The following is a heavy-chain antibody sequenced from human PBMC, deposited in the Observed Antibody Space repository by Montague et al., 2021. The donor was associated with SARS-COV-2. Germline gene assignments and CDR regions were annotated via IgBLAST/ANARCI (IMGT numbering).Heavy chain of an antibody. D-gene: IGHD3-3*01. CDR2: IKQDGSEK. CDR1: GFTFSSFW. CDR3: AREGLYYDFWNHYYTKAFDY. Sequence: SISLSCAASGFTFSSFWMSWVRQAPGKGLEWVANIKQDGSEKYYVDSVKGRFTISRDNAENSLYLQMNILRAEDTAVYYYAREGLYYDFWNHYYTKAFDYWGQGTLVTASS. V-gene: IGHV3-7*01. J-gene: IGHJ4*02.